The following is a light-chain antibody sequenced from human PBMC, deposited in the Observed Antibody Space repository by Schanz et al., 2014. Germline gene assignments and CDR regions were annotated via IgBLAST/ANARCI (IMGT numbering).Light chain of an antibody. CDR1: QRVSSY. CDR3: QQRSNWPLT. V-gene: IGKV3-11*01. Sequence: ILLTQSPATLSLSPGERATLSCRASQRVSSYLAWYQQKPGQAPRLLIYDTSNRATGIPPRFSGSGSGTDSTLTISSLEPEDFAIYYCQQRSNWPLTFGGGTRVEIK. CDR2: DTS. J-gene: IGKJ4*01.